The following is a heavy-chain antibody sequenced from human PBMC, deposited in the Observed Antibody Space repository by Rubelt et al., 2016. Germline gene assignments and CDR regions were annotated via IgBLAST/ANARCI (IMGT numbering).Heavy chain of an antibody. Sequence: QVQLQESGPGLVKPSETLSLTCTVSGGSISSGGYSWSWIRQPPGKGLEWIGYIYYSGSTYYNSSLKSRVTISLDTSKNQFSLTLSSVTAADTAVYYCAASTARLTTDFDYWGQGTLVTVSS. J-gene: IGHJ4*02. CDR1: GGSISSGGYS. CDR2: IYYSGST. D-gene: IGHD1-14*01. CDR3: AASTARLTTDFDY. V-gene: IGHV4-30-4*07.